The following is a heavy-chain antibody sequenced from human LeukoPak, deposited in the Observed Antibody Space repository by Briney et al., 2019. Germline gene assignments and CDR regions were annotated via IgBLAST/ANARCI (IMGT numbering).Heavy chain of an antibody. CDR1: GYTFTDYY. V-gene: IGHV1-69-2*01. CDR3: ARDRGEGYYFDY. CDR2: VDPEDGET. J-gene: IGHJ4*02. Sequence: ASVKISCKASGYTFTDYYMHWVQQAPGKGLEWMGRVDPEDGETIYAEKFQGRVTITADTSTDTAYMELSSLRSEDTAVYYCARDRGEGYYFDYWGQGTLVTVSS. D-gene: IGHD3-10*01.